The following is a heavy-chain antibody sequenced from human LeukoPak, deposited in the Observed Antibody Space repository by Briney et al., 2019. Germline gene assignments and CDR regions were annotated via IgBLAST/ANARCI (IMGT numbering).Heavy chain of an antibody. CDR3: ARASRTSFDY. CDR2: IYTSGGT. Sequence: SETLSLTCTVSGGSISSGSYYWSWIRQPAGKGLEWIGRIYTSGGTNYNPSLKSRVTISVDTSKNQFSLKLSSVTAADTAVYYCARASRTSFDYWGQGTLVTVSS. CDR1: GGSISSGSYY. V-gene: IGHV4-61*02. D-gene: IGHD2-2*01. J-gene: IGHJ4*02.